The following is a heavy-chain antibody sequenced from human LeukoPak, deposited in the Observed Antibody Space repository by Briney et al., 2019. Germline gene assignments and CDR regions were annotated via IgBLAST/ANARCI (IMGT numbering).Heavy chain of an antibody. J-gene: IGHJ4*02. Sequence: GGSLRLSCAASGFTFSSYAMHWVRQAPGKGLECVAVISYDGSNKYYADSVKGRFTISRDNSKNTLYLQMNSLRAEDTAVYYCARDQFGGQLALLDYWGQGTLVTVSS. CDR1: GFTFSSYA. CDR2: ISYDGSNK. CDR3: ARDQFGGQLALLDY. D-gene: IGHD6-6*01. V-gene: IGHV3-30-3*01.